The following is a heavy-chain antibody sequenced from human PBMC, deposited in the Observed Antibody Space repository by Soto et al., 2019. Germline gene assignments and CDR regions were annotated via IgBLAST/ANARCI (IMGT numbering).Heavy chain of an antibody. V-gene: IGHV1-2*04. CDR3: ARGDSTDCSNGVCSFFYNHDMDV. D-gene: IGHD2-8*01. J-gene: IGHJ6*02. CDR2: INPKSGGT. Sequence: ASVKVSCKASRYTFTKYFTQWVRQAPGQGLEWLGRINPKSGGTSTAQKFQGWVTMTTDTSVSTASMELTRLTSDDTASYYCARGDSTDCSNGVCSFFYNHDMDVWGQGTTVTVSS. CDR1: RYTFTKYF.